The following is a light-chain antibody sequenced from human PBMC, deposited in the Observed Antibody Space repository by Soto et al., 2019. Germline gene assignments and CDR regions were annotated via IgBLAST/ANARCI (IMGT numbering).Light chain of an antibody. CDR2: GAS. Sequence: IQMTQSPSSLSASVGDRVTITCRASQTIDKYLNWYQHIPGRAPKLLIYGASSLQSGVPTRFSGSGGGTYFTLTISSLQHEDCATYYCQQSYSSPGTFGRGTRVE. V-gene: IGKV1-39*01. J-gene: IGKJ1*01. CDR3: QQSYSSPGT. CDR1: QTIDKY.